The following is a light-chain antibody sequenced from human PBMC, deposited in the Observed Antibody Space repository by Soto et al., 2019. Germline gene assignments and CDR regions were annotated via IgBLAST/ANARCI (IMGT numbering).Light chain of an antibody. V-gene: IGKV1-5*03. CDR3: QHYNNYPWT. CDR2: KAS. CDR1: QSINNW. Sequence: DIQMTQSPSTLSASVGDRVIITCRASQSINNWLAWYQQRPGKAPKLLIYKASNLESGVPSRFSGSGSGTEFTLTISSLQTADFATYYCQHYNNYPWTFGQGTKVEIK. J-gene: IGKJ1*01.